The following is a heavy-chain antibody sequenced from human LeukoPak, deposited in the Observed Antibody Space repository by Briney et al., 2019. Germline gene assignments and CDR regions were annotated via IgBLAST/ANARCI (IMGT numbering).Heavy chain of an antibody. V-gene: IGHV4-61*01. Sequence: KSSETLSLTCTVSGGSVSSGSYYWSWIRQPPGKGLEWIGYIYYSGSTNYNLSLKSRVTISVDTSKNQFSLKLSSVTAADTAVYYCARYRPLYFDYWGQGTLVTVSS. CDR1: GGSVSSGSYY. J-gene: IGHJ4*02. CDR2: IYYSGST. CDR3: ARYRPLYFDY.